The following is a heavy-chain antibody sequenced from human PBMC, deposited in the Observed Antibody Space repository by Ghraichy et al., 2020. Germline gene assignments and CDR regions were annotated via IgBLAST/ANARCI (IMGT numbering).Heavy chain of an antibody. Sequence: SQTLSLTCAVYGVSFSGYYLSWIRQPPGKGLEWFGEIKHSGSTNYNPSLESRGTISVDTSKNQFSLKLSPGTAAEKAVYYCARGRQPLPPGVYWGKGTLVTVSS. D-gene: IGHD6-13*01. CDR3: ARGRQPLPPGVY. CDR2: IKHSGST. CDR1: GVSFSGYY. J-gene: IGHJ4*02. V-gene: IGHV4-34*01.